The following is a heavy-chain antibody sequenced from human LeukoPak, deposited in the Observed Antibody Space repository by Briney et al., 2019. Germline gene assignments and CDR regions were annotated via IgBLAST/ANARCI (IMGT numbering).Heavy chain of an antibody. Sequence: GASVEVSCKAFGYTFTRYYMHWVRQAPGQGLEGMGIINPSGGSTSYAQKFQGRVTMTRDTSTSTVYMELSSLRSEDTAVYYCAREVPGGAVVDYWGQGTLVTVSS. J-gene: IGHJ4*02. D-gene: IGHD4-23*01. CDR3: AREVPGGAVVDY. CDR2: INPSGGST. CDR1: GYTFTRYY. V-gene: IGHV1-46*01.